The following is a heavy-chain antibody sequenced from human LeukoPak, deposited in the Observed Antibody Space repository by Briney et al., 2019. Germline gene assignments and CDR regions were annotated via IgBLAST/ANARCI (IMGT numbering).Heavy chain of an antibody. V-gene: IGHV3-33*06. CDR1: GFTFSSYG. CDR3: AKGSIYSGSYAEYNWFDP. J-gene: IGHJ5*02. D-gene: IGHD1-26*01. Sequence: PGRSLRLSCAASGFTFSSYGMHWVRQAPGKGLEWVAVIWYDGSNKYYADSVKGRFTISRDNSKNTLYLQMNSLRAEDTAVYYCAKGSIYSGSYAEYNWFDPWGQGTLVTVSS. CDR2: IWYDGSNK.